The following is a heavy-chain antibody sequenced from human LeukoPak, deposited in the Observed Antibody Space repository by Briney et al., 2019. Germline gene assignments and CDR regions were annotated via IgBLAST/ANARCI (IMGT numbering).Heavy chain of an antibody. J-gene: IGHJ3*02. CDR2: MNPNSGNT. CDR1: GYTFTSYD. V-gene: IGHV1-8*01. D-gene: IGHD5-18*01. CDR3: ALEPKDDSYGAINDAFDI. Sequence: ASVKVSCKASGYTFTSYDTNWVRQATGQGLEWMGWMNPNSGNTGYAQKFQGRVTTTTNTSISTAYMELSSLRSEDTAVYYCALEPKDDSYGAINDAFDIWGQGTMVTVSS.